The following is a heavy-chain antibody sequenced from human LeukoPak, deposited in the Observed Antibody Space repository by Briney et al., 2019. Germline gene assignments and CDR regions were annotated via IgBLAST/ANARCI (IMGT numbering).Heavy chain of an antibody. CDR2: ISSSGGGT. CDR1: GFTFSSFD. D-gene: IGHD5-18*01. Sequence: PGGSLRLSCAASGFTFSSFDMNWVRQAPGKGLEWVSTISSSGGGTYYADSVKGRFTISRDNSKNTLYLQMNSLRAEDTAIYYCAQRVQLICWGQGTLVTVSS. CDR3: AQRVQLIC. J-gene: IGHJ4*02. V-gene: IGHV3-23*01.